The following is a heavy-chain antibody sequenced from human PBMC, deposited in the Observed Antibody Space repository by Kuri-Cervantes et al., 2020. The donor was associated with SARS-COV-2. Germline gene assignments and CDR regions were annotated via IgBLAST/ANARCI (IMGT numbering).Heavy chain of an antibody. CDR3: ASSGYYSTKWYFDL. CDR1: GFTFSNYA. D-gene: IGHD3-22*01. CDR2: ISYDGSDK. Sequence: GGSLRLSCAASGFTFSNYAIHWVRQAPGKGLEWVALISYDGSDKNYADSVKGRFTISRDNAKNSLYLQMNSLRDEDTAVYYCASSGYYSTKWYFDLWGRGTLVTVSS. J-gene: IGHJ2*01. V-gene: IGHV3-30*07.